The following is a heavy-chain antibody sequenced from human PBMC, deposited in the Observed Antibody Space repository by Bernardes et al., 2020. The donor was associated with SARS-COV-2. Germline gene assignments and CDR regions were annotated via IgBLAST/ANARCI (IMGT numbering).Heavy chain of an antibody. Sequence: ASVKVSCKASGYTFTNYDSNWVRQAAGQGLEWMGWMNPDSANTGHAQKFQGRITMTRNTSISTAYMELSSLRSEDTAVYYCARGPIGVAGTRVFDWFDPWGQRTLVTVSS. CDR1: GYTFTNYD. D-gene: IGHD6-19*01. V-gene: IGHV1-8*01. CDR2: MNPDSANT. J-gene: IGHJ5*02. CDR3: ARGPIGVAGTRVFDWFDP.